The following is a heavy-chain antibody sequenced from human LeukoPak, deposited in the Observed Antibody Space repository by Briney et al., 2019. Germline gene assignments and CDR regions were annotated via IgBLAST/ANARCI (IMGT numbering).Heavy chain of an antibody. CDR3: ARLGSWVLPRGYFDY. CDR2: INPNSGGT. V-gene: IGHV1-2*06. J-gene: IGHJ4*02. D-gene: IGHD3-22*01. CDR1: GYTFTGYY. Sequence: ASVKVSCKASGYTFTGYYMHLVRQAPGQGLEWMGRINPNSGGTNYAQKFQGRVTMTRDTSISTAYMELSRLRSDDTAVYYCARLGSWVLPRGYFDYWGQGTLVTVSS.